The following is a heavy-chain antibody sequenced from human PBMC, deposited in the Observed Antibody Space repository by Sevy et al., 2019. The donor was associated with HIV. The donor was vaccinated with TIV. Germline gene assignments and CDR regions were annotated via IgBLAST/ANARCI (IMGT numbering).Heavy chain of an antibody. CDR2: ITSSSSFI. J-gene: IGHJ6*02. D-gene: IGHD1-20*01. CDR3: ARPTSGLSEYEPLDNARFYGMDV. Sequence: GVLRLSCAASGFTFRSYSMNWVRQAPGRGLEWVSSITSSSSFIFYADSVKGRFTISRDNAKNSLFLQMNSRRAEDTAVYYCARPTSGLSEYEPLDNARFYGMDVWGQGTTVTVSS. V-gene: IGHV3-21*01. CDR1: GFTFRSYS.